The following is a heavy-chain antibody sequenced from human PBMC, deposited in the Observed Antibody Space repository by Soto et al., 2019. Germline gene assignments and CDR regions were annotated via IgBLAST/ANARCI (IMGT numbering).Heavy chain of an antibody. CDR2: IYWDDDM. D-gene: IGHD6-19*01. CDR1: GFSFSTSEVG. J-gene: IGHJ4*02. Sequence: QITLKESGPTPVKPTQTLTVTCTFSGFSFSTSEVGVGWIRQPPAKALECLALIYWDDDMRYSPSLKNRLTITKDTAKIRVVRTMTNIDLVDTGTYYCAHSGKYSRDWGTFDYWGPGTLVTVST. V-gene: IGHV2-5*02. CDR3: AHSGKYSRDWGTFDY.